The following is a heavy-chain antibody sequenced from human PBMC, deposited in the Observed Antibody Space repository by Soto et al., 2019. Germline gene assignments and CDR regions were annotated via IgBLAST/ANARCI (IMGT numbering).Heavy chain of an antibody. CDR1: GFTSSNYA. J-gene: IGHJ4*02. V-gene: IGHV3-23*01. Sequence: EVELLESGGGLVQPGGSLRLSCAASGFTSSNYAMSWVRQSPGKGLEWLSGIRGSGETTYYAESVKGRFTISRDNDKNSLYPQLNSRTGVDTAVYYGEKGGTTTNIILASGGPGTPVTVSA. CDR3: EKGGTTTNIILAS. CDR2: IRGSGETT. D-gene: IGHD1-1*01.